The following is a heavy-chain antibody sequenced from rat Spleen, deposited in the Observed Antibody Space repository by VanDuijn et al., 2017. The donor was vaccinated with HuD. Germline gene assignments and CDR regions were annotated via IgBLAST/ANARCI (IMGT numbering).Heavy chain of an antibody. CDR2: ISYDGSST. V-gene: IGHV5-7*01. D-gene: IGHD4-4*01. CDR3: ARGNSGTPFAY. Sequence: EVQLVESGGGLVQPGRSMKLSCAASGFTFSNYHMTWVRQAPTKGLEWVATISYDGSSTYYRDSVKGRFTISRDNAKSTLYLQMDSLRSEDTATYYCARGNSGTPFAYWGQGTLVTVSS. J-gene: IGHJ3*01. CDR1: GFTFSNYH.